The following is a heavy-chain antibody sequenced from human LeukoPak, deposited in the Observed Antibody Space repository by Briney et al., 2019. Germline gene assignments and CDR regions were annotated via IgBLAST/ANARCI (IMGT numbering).Heavy chain of an antibody. Sequence: SETLSLTCTISGGSISSGDYYWSWIRQPPGKGLEWIGYIYYSGSTYYNPSLKSRVTISVDTSKNQFSLKLSSVTAADTAVYYCARVVKYNWNPQRLDVWGQGTAVTVSS. V-gene: IGHV4-30-4*01. CDR1: GGSISSGDYY. D-gene: IGHD1-20*01. CDR2: IYYSGST. CDR3: ARVVKYNWNPQRLDV. J-gene: IGHJ6*02.